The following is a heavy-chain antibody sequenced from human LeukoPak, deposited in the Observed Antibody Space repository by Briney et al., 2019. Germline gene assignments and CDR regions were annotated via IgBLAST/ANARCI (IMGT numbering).Heavy chain of an antibody. V-gene: IGHV3-53*01. Sequence: GGSLRLSCAASGFTFSSYWMSWVRQAPGKGLEWVSVIYSGGSTYYADSVKGRFTISRDNSKNTLYLQMNSLRAEDTAVYYCARGGEGYSGHDFPPRYNWFDPWGQGTLVTVSS. CDR2: IYSGGST. J-gene: IGHJ5*02. D-gene: IGHD5-12*01. CDR3: ARGGEGYSGHDFPPRYNWFDP. CDR1: GFTFSSYW.